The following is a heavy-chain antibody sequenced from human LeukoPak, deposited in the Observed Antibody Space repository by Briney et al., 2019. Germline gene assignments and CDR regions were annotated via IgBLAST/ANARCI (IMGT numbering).Heavy chain of an antibody. J-gene: IGHJ6*03. D-gene: IGHD3-3*01. Sequence: GGSLRLSCGASGFRFSDYWMSWVRQAPEKGLEWVTNIKEDGSEKYYVDSVKGRFTISRDNAKNSLYLQMNSLRAEDTAVYYCARVPQDYDFWSGYWGYYYYYYMDVWGKGTTVTVSS. CDR3: ARVPQDYDFWSGYWGYYYYYYMDV. CDR2: IKEDGSEK. V-gene: IGHV3-7*01. CDR1: GFRFSDYW.